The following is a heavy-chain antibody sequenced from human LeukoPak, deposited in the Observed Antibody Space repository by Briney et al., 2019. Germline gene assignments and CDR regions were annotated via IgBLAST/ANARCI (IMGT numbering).Heavy chain of an antibody. CDR2: INHSGYT. V-gene: IGHV4-34*01. CDR1: GVSFNDYY. Sequence: SETLSLTCAVSGVSFNDYYWSWVRQTPGKGLEWIGEINHSGYTNDSPSLKSRVTLSIDTSRKQFSLNLRSVTVADTGIYYCTRVTTGHDYWGQGTLVTVSS. CDR3: TRVTTGHDY. D-gene: IGHD4-17*01. J-gene: IGHJ4*02.